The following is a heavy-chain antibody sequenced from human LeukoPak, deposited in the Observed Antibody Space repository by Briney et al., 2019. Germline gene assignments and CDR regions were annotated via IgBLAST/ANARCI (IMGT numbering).Heavy chain of an antibody. CDR2: ISGSGSST. V-gene: IGHV3-23*01. Sequence: GGSLRLSCAASGFTFSTYAMSWVRQAPGKGLEWVSSISGSGSSTYYADAMKGRFTISRDNAKNTLNLQMNSLRAEDTAIYYCARDSSHYLGSSDYWGQGTLVTVSS. CDR1: GFTFSTYA. J-gene: IGHJ4*02. D-gene: IGHD6-6*01. CDR3: ARDSSHYLGSSDY.